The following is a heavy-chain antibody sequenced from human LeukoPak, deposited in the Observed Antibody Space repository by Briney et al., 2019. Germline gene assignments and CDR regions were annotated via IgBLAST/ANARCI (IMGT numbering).Heavy chain of an antibody. D-gene: IGHD1-26*01. Sequence: ASVKVSCKASGYTFTGYYMHWVRQAPGQGLEWMGWINPNSGGTNYAQKFQGRVTMTRDTSISTAYMELSRLRSDDTAVYYCARGLVGDNKRGFDYWGQGTLVTVSS. CDR3: ARGLVGDNKRGFDY. J-gene: IGHJ4*02. CDR2: INPNSGGT. V-gene: IGHV1-2*02. CDR1: GYTFTGYY.